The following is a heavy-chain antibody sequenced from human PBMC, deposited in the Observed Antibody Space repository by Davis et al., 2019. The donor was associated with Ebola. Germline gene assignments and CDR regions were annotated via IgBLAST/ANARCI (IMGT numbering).Heavy chain of an antibody. CDR2: ISAYNGNT. D-gene: IGHD3-22*01. J-gene: IGHJ3*02. Sequence: ASVKVSCKASGGTFTSYGISWVRQAPGQGLEWMGWISAYNGNTNYAQKLQGRVTMTTDTSTSTAYMELRSLRSDDTAVYYCARHGITMIVVVIDAFDIWGQGTMVTVSS. CDR1: GGTFTSYG. CDR3: ARHGITMIVVVIDAFDI. V-gene: IGHV1-18*04.